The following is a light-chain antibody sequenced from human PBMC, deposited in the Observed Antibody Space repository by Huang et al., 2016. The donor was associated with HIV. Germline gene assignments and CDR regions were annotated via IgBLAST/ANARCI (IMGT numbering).Light chain of an antibody. CDR3: QQDFSSLWS. J-gene: IGKJ1*01. V-gene: IGKV1-NL1*01. CDR1: QGISFS. Sequence: DIQMTQSPSSLSASVGDRVTITCRASQGISFSLAWYQQKPGRAPKRLLSGASRLEVGVRPRFTGSGTGADYSLTINGLQPEDFATYYCQQDFSSLWSFGQGTKVDIK. CDR2: GAS.